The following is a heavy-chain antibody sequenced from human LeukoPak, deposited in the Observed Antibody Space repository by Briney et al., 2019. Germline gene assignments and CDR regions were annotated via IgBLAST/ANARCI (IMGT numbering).Heavy chain of an antibody. CDR3: ASSYCSSTSCPGGGNYYYYMDV. CDR2: IYHSGST. J-gene: IGHJ6*03. Sequence: SETLSLTCTVSGGSISSGGYYWSWIRQPPGKGLEWIGYIYHSGSTYYNPSLKSRVTISVDRSKNQFSLKLSSVTAADTAVYYCASSYCSSTSCPGGGNYYYYMDVWGKGTTVTVSS. V-gene: IGHV4-30-2*01. CDR1: GGSISSGGYY. D-gene: IGHD2-2*01.